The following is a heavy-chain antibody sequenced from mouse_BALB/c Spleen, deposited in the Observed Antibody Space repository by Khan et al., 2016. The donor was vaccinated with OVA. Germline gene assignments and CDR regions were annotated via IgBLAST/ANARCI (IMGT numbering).Heavy chain of an antibody. CDR1: GYTFTNYV. CDR3: TRFHGGY. Sequence: QIQLVQSGPELKKPGETVKISCKASGYTFTNYVMNWVKQSPGKGLKWMGWINTYTGEPTYADDCRGRFAFSLETSVSTAYLQINSLKYEDTATYFCTRFHGGYWGQGTTLTVSS. V-gene: IGHV9-3-1*01. CDR2: INTYTGEP. J-gene: IGHJ2*01.